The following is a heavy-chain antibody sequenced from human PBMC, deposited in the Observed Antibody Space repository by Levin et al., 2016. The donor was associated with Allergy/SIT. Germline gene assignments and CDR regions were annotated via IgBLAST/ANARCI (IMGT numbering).Heavy chain of an antibody. Sequence: ASVKVSCKASGYTFTNYGVTWVRQAPGQGLEWLGWTSAYNGNRDYAQKFQGRLTVTTDTSTTTAYMELRSLRSDDTAVYYCARLRREAYCGGDCYSKRFFDSWGQGTLVTVSS. V-gene: IGHV1-18*01. J-gene: IGHJ4*02. CDR3: ARLRREAYCGGDCYSKRFFDS. CDR2: TSAYNGNR. CDR1: GYTFTNYG. D-gene: IGHD2-21*02.